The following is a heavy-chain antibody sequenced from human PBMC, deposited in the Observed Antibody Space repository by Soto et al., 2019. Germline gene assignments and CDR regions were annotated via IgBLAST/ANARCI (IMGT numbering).Heavy chain of an antibody. V-gene: IGHV4-34*01. CDR3: AREGVVVAATHTGWFDP. CDR2: INHSGST. CDR1: GGSFSGYY. D-gene: IGHD2-15*01. Sequence: PSETLSLTCAVYGGSFSGYYWSWIRQPPGKGLEWIGEINHSGSTNYNPSLKSRVTISVDTSKNQFSLKLSSVTAADTAVYYCAREGVVVAATHTGWFDPWGQGTLVTVYS. J-gene: IGHJ5*02.